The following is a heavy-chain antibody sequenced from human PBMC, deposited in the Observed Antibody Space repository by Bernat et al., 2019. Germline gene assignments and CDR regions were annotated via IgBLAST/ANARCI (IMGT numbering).Heavy chain of an antibody. J-gene: IGHJ4*02. V-gene: IGHV5-51*01. CDR3: ARHTTGINDY. CDR1: GYSFTNYW. D-gene: IGHD2-8*01. Sequence: EVQLVQSGAEVKKPGESLKISCKGSGYSFTNYWIAWLRQMPGKGLEWMGVIYSGDSEIRYSPSFQGQVTISADTSISTAYLQWSSLRASVTAMYYCARHTTGINDYWGQGTLVTVSS. CDR2: IYSGDSEI.